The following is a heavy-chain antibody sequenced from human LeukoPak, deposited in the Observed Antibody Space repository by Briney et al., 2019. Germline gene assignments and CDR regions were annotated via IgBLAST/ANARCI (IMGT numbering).Heavy chain of an antibody. J-gene: IGHJ4*02. V-gene: IGHV3-23*01. D-gene: IGHD6-13*01. CDR2: ISGSGGST. Sequence: PGGSLRLSCAASGFTFSSYAMSWVRQAPGKGLEWVSAISGSGGSTYYADSVKGRFTISRDNSKNTLYLQMNSLRAEDTAVYYCAKDIGLGIAAPGCGFDYWGQGTLVTVSS. CDR1: GFTFSSYA. CDR3: AKDIGLGIAAPGCGFDY.